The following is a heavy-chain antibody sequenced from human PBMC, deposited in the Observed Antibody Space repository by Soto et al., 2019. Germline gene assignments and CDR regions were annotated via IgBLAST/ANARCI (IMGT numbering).Heavy chain of an antibody. Sequence: ASVKVSCKASGYTFTSYAMHWVRQAPGQRLEWMGWINAGNGNTKYSQKFQGRVTITRDTSASTAYMELSSLRSEDTAVYYCASSYSNYALIDYYYYGMEVWGQGTTVTVSS. CDR3: ASSYSNYALIDYYYYGMEV. J-gene: IGHJ6*02. V-gene: IGHV1-3*01. CDR1: GYTFTSYA. D-gene: IGHD4-4*01. CDR2: INAGNGNT.